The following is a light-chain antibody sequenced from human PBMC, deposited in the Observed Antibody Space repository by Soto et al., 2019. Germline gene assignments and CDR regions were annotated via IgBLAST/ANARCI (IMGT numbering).Light chain of an antibody. V-gene: IGKV1-5*01. CDR3: QQYSDSTGA. Sequence: DIQVTQSPSTLSASVGDRVTITCGASQSIGTWLAWYQQKPGKAPKLLIFDASTLESGVPSRFSVSGSGTDFNLTISRLQPDDFATYYGQQYSDSTGAFGPGTRVESK. CDR2: DAS. CDR1: QSIGTW. J-gene: IGKJ1*01.